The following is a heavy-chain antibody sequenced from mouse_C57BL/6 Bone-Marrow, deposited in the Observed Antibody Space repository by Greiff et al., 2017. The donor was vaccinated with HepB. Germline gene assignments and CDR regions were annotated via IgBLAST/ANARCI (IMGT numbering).Heavy chain of an antibody. Sequence: EVQGVESGPSLVRPSQTLSLTCTVTGFSINSDCYWIWIRQFPGNKLEYIGYTFYSGITYYNPSLESRTYITRDTSKNQFSLKLSSVTTEDTATYYCARAYYISPWYFDVWGTGTTVTVSS. CDR1: GFSINSDCY. V-gene: IGHV3-3*01. CDR2: TFYSGIT. J-gene: IGHJ1*03. CDR3: ARAYYISPWYFDV. D-gene: IGHD2-12*01.